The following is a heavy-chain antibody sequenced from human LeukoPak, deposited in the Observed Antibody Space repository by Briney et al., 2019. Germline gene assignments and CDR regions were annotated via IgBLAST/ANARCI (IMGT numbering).Heavy chain of an antibody. Sequence: GGSLRLSCAASGFTFSSYAMSWVRQAPGKGLEWDSAISGSGGSTYYADSVKGRFTISRDNSKNTLYLQMNSLRAEDTAVYYCAKSHGEAEYFQHWGQGTLVTVSS. J-gene: IGHJ1*01. CDR2: ISGSGGST. CDR3: AKSHGEAEYFQH. CDR1: GFTFSSYA. V-gene: IGHV3-23*01. D-gene: IGHD4-17*01.